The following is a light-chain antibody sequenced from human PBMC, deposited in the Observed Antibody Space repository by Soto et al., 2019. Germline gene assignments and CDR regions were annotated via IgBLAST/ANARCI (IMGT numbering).Light chain of an antibody. CDR1: SGHSSYA. J-gene: IGLJ2*01. V-gene: IGLV4-69*01. Sequence: QPVLTQSPPASASLGASVKLTCTLSSGHSSYAIAWHQQQPEKGPRYLMKLNSDGSHSKGDGIPDRFSGSSSGAERHLTISSLQSEDEADYYCQTWGTGVVFGGGTKLTVL. CDR3: QTWGTGVV. CDR2: LNSDGSH.